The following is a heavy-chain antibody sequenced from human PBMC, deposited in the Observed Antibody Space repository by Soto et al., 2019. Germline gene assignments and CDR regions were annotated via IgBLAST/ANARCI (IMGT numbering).Heavy chain of an antibody. CDR2: IIPIFGTA. J-gene: IGHJ6*02. CDR3: ARGKCGSGSCYYYYGMDV. D-gene: IGHD3-10*01. CDR1: GGTFSSYA. Sequence: QVQLVQSGAEVKKPGSSVKVSCKASGGTFSSYAISWVRQAPGQGLEWMGGIIPIFGTANYAQKFQGRVTITADESTSTAYMERSSLRSEDTAVYYCARGKCGSGSCYYYYGMDVWGQGTTVTVSS. V-gene: IGHV1-69*12.